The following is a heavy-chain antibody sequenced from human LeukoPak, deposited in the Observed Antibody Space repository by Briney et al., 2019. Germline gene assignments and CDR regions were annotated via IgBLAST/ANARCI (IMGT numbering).Heavy chain of an antibody. CDR3: ARDYYGSSGYYGVNWFDP. Sequence: SETLSLTCTVSGGSISSYYWSWIRQPPGKGLEWIGYIYYSGSTNYNPSLKSRVTISVDTSKNQFSLKLSSVTAADTAVYYCARDYYGSSGYYGVNWFDPWGQGTLVTVSS. D-gene: IGHD3-22*01. J-gene: IGHJ5*02. CDR1: GGSISSYY. V-gene: IGHV4-59*01. CDR2: IYYSGST.